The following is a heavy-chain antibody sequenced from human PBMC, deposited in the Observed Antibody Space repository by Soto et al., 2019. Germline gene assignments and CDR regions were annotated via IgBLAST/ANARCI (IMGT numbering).Heavy chain of an antibody. CDR2: ISGSGGST. V-gene: IGHV3-23*01. CDR3: AKDRVESVLLWFGELFGPLGY. D-gene: IGHD3-10*01. Sequence: PGGSLRLSCAASGFTFSSYAMSWVRQAPGKGLEWVSAISGSGGSTYYADSVKGRFTISRDNSKNTLYLQMNSLRAEDTAVYYCAKDRVESVLLWFGELFGPLGYWGQGTLVTVSS. CDR1: GFTFSSYA. J-gene: IGHJ4*02.